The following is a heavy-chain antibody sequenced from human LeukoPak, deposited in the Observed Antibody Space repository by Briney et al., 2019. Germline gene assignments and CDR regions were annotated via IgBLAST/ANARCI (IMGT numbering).Heavy chain of an antibody. CDR1: GDSISGSPYY. Sequence: SETLSLTCTVSGDSISGSPYYWAWIRQTPGKGYDWIGSIYHKGNTYYNPSLKSRVVISVDTSKNQFSLKLASLTAADTAVYYCARPPDLAATGYWGQGTLVTVSS. D-gene: IGHD6-13*01. J-gene: IGHJ4*02. V-gene: IGHV4-39*01. CDR2: IYHKGNT. CDR3: ARPPDLAATGY.